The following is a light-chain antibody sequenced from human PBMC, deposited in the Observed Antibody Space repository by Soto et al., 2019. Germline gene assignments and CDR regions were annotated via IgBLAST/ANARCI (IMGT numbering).Light chain of an antibody. J-gene: IGKJ5*01. V-gene: IGKV3-20*01. CDR3: QQYGNSPIT. CDR2: GAS. Sequence: ENVLTQSPGTLSLSPGERATLSCRASQTVSSYLTWYQQRPGQAPRLLIYGASKRATGIPDRFSGSGSGTDFTLTIIRLEPEDFALYYCQQYGNSPITFGQGTRLEI. CDR1: QTVSSY.